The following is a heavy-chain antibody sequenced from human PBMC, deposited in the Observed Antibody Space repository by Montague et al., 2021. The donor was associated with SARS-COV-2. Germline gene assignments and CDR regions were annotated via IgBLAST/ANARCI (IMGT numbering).Heavy chain of an antibody. CDR2: MYTSGST. D-gene: IGHD3-3*01. J-gene: IGHJ4*02. V-gene: IGHV4-61*02. CDR1: GSSISSGSYY. Sequence: TLSLTCTVSGSSISSGSYYWSWIRQPAGKGLEWIGRMYTSGSTNYNPSLKSRVTISVDTSKNQFSLKLSSVTAADTAVYYCARQLAGFWSGYFDYWGQGTLVTVSS. CDR3: ARQLAGFWSGYFDY.